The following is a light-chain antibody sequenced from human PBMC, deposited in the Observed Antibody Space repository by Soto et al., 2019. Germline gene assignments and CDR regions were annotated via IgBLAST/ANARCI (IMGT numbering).Light chain of an antibody. Sequence: DIQMTQSPSSLSASVGDRVTITCRASQDISNSLAWYQQKPGKVPKVLIYAASILQSGVPARFSGSGYAKDFTLTMSRLPPKDVATYYCQKYNRAPLSFGGGTKVEI. CDR2: AAS. V-gene: IGKV1-27*01. CDR3: QKYNRAPLS. J-gene: IGKJ4*01. CDR1: QDISNS.